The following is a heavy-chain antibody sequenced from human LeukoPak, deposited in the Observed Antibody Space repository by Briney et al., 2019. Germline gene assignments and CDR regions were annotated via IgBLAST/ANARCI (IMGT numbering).Heavy chain of an antibody. V-gene: IGHV3-30*04. Sequence: GGSLRLSCAASGFTFSSYAMHWVRKAPGKGLEWVAVISYDGSNKYYADSVKGRFTISRDNSKNTLYLQMNSLRAEDTAVYYCARGVPPTFDYWGQGTLVTVSS. J-gene: IGHJ4*02. D-gene: IGHD5/OR15-5a*01. CDR2: ISYDGSNK. CDR1: GFTFSSYA. CDR3: ARGVPPTFDY.